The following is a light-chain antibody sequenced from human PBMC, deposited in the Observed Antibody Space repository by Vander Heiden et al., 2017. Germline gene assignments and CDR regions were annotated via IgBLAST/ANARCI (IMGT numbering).Light chain of an antibody. J-gene: IGLJ1*01. V-gene: IGLV1-47*01. CDR3: AAWDDSLSVLYV. CDR1: SSNIGSNY. CDR2: RNN. Sequence: QSVLTQPPSASGTPGQRVTIPRSGRSSNIGSNYVYWYQQLPGTAPKLLIYRNNQRPSGVPDRFSGSKSGTSASLAISGLRSEDEADYYCAAWDDSLSVLYVFGTGTKVTVL.